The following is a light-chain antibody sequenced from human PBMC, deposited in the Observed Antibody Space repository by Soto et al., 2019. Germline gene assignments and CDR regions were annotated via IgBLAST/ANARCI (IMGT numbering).Light chain of an antibody. J-gene: IGKJ4*01. CDR3: QQLNSYPLT. CDR2: TTS. V-gene: IGKV1-9*01. Sequence: DIQLTQSPSFLSASVGDRVTITCRASQGIRSYLAWYRQKPGKAPKLLIYTTSVLESGVPSRFSGSGSGTEFPLTISSLQPEDFATYYCQQLNSYPLTFGGGTKVEIK. CDR1: QGIRSY.